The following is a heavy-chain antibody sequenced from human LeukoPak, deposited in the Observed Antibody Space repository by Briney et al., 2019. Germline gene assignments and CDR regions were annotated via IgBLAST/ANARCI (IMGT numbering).Heavy chain of an antibody. CDR3: AKVPYSSSSTYYFDY. CDR2: ISGSGGST. D-gene: IGHD6-13*01. J-gene: IGHJ4*02. Sequence: GGSLRLSCAASGFTFSNAWMSWVRQAPGKGLEWVSAISGSGGSTYYADSVKGRFTISRDNSKNTLYLQMNSLRAEDTAVYYCAKVPYSSSSTYYFDYWGQGTLVTVSS. CDR1: GFTFSNAW. V-gene: IGHV3-23*01.